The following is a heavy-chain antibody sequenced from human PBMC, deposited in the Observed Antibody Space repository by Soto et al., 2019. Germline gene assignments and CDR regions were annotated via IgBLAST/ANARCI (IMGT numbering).Heavy chain of an antibody. CDR1: GYTFTSYG. Sequence: ASVKFSCKASGYTFTSYGISWVRPAPGQGLAWMGWISAYNGNTNYAQKLQGRVTMTTDTSTSKAYMQLRGLRSDDTAVYYCARDLPYSSVYFAVDYGGQGTLVTVSS. CDR3: ARDLPYSSVYFAVDY. J-gene: IGHJ4*02. D-gene: IGHD3-22*01. CDR2: ISAYNGNT. V-gene: IGHV1-18*04.